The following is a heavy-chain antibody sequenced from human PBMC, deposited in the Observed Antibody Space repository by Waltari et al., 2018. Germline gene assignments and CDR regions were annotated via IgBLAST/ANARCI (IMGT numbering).Heavy chain of an antibody. D-gene: IGHD6-19*01. CDR1: EFTLSNSA. V-gene: IGHV3-23*01. Sequence: DVRLSESGGGLAQPGGSLRLSCVASEFTLSNSAMSWVRQAPGKGLEWVSALVRSGFGTHYVDSVKGRFAISRDNAKNTLYLQMNSLRAEDTAVYYCAKCEMYDSGWCALFRYWGQGTLVTVSS. CDR3: AKCEMYDSGWCALFRY. J-gene: IGHJ4*02. CDR2: LVRSGFGT.